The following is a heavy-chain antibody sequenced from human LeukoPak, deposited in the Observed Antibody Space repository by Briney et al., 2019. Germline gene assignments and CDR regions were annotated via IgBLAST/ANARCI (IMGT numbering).Heavy chain of an antibody. CDR2: INHSGST. D-gene: IGHD6-13*01. J-gene: IGHJ4*02. Sequence: PSETLSLTCAVYGGSFSGYYWSWIRQPPGKGLEWIGEINHSGSTNYNPSLKSRVTISVDTSKNQFSLKLSSVTAEDTAVYYCARLIAAAGTSYWGQGTLVTVSS. CDR3: ARLIAAAGTSY. CDR1: GGSFSGYY. V-gene: IGHV4-34*01.